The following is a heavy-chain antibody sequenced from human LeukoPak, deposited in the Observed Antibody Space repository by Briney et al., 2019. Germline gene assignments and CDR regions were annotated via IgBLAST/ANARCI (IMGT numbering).Heavy chain of an antibody. Sequence: ASVKVSCKVSGYTLTELSMHWVRQAPGKGLEWMGGFDPEDGETIYAQKFQGRVTMTEDTSTDTAYMELSSLRSEDTAVYYCATDSNPKYSSSWYGNYYYYMDVWGKGTTVTVSS. CDR3: ATDSNPKYSSSWYGNYYYYMDV. CDR1: GYTLTELS. J-gene: IGHJ6*03. D-gene: IGHD6-13*01. V-gene: IGHV1-24*01. CDR2: FDPEDGET.